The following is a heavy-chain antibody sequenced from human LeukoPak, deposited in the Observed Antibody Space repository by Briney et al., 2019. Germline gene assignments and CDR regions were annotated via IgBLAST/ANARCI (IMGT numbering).Heavy chain of an antibody. D-gene: IGHD5-12*01. J-gene: IGHJ4*02. CDR2: IYYSGST. Sequence: SETLSLTCTVSGDSISSSSYYWGWSRQPPGKGLVWIGSIYYSGSTYYNPSLKSRVTISVDASKNQFSLKLSSVTAADTAVYYCARGQYSGYDFFDYWGQRTLVTVSS. CDR3: ARGQYSGYDFFDY. CDR1: GDSISSSSYY. V-gene: IGHV4-39*01.